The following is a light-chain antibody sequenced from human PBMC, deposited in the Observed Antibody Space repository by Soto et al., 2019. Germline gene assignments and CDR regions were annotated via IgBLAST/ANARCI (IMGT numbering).Light chain of an antibody. CDR2: DVS. CDR3: SSYTSSSTLV. V-gene: IGLV2-14*01. Sequence: QSVLTQPASVYGSPGQSITISCNGTSSDVGGYNYVSWYQQHPGKAPKLMIYDVSNRPSGVSNRFSGSKSGNTASLTISGLQAEDEADYYCSSYTSSSTLVFGTGTKVTVL. CDR1: SSDVGGYNY. J-gene: IGLJ1*01.